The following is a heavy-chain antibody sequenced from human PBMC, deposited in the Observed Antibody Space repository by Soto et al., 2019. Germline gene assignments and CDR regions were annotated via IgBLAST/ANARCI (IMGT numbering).Heavy chain of an antibody. J-gene: IGHJ4*02. CDR2: INPRGDSR. CDR1: GYSFTRYY. Sequence: QVQLVQSGAEVKKPGASVKVSCKASGYSFTRYYMHWVRQAPGQGLEWMGIINPRGDSRNYAQKLQGRVTMTSDTSTSTVYMELSSLISGDTAVYYCARDRGGYSSAWAFDYWGQGTLVTVSA. V-gene: IGHV1-46*04. D-gene: IGHD6-6*01. CDR3: ARDRGGYSSAWAFDY.